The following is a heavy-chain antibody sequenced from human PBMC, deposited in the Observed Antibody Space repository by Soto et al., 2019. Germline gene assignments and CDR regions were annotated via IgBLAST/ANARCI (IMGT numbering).Heavy chain of an antibody. Sequence: GGSLRLSCAASGFTFSSYAMSWVRQAPGKGLEWVSAISGSGGSTYYADSVKGRFTISRDNSKNTLYLQMNSLRAEDTAVYYCAKDLSPWIGSYFYFWSCYYPDPLFASRGQGSLVP. CDR3: AKDLSPWIGSYFYFWSCYYPDPLFAS. J-gene: IGHJ5*01. CDR1: GFTFSSYA. D-gene: IGHD3-3*01. CDR2: ISGSGGST. V-gene: IGHV3-23*01.